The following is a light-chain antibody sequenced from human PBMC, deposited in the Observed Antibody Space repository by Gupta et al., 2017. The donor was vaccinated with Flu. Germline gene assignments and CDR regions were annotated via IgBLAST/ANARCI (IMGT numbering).Light chain of an antibody. V-gene: IGKV1-39*01. J-gene: IGKJ2*01. CDR2: AAS. Sequence: PSSLSASVGDSVTITCRASQTIAKYLNWYQQKAGTAPKLLIFAASTLQRGVPSRFRGDGAGRDFTLTINSLRPEDFATYYCQQSDRTPYTFGQGTKVDI. CDR3: QQSDRTPYT. CDR1: QTIAKY.